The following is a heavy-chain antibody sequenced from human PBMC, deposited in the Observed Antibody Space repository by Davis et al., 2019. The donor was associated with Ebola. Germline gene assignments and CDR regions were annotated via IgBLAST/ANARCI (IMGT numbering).Heavy chain of an antibody. D-gene: IGHD2-8*01. CDR2: ISSDGSNK. Sequence: PGGSLRLSCAASGFTFSNYAMHWVRQAPGKGLEWVAIISSDGSNKYYADAVKGRFTISRDNSKNKLYLQLNILRAEDTAVYYCARDRGPYCSNGVCYSWFDPWGQGTLVTVSS. J-gene: IGHJ5*02. CDR3: ARDRGPYCSNGVCYSWFDP. V-gene: IGHV3-30-3*01. CDR1: GFTFSNYA.